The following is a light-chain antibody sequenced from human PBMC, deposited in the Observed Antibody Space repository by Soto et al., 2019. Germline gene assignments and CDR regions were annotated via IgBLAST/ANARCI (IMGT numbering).Light chain of an antibody. J-gene: IGLJ1*01. V-gene: IGLV2-8*01. CDR2: EVS. CDR3: SSYAGSNKAV. CDR1: SSDVGGYNY. Sequence: QSALTQPPSASGSPGQSVTISCTGTSSDVGGYNYVSWYQQHPGKAPKLMIYEVSKRPSGVPDRFSGSKSGNTASLTVSGLQPEDEAHYYCSSYAGSNKAVFGTATKVTVL.